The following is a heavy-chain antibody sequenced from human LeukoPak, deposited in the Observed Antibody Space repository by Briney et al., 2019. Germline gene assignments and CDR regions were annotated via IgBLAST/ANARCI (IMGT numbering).Heavy chain of an antibody. CDR2: IGT. V-gene: IGHV3-23*01. CDR3: AKELVAVAGTSSPTDY. D-gene: IGHD6-19*01. CDR1: GFTFSDYA. Sequence: GGSLRLSCAASGFTFSDYAMTWVRQTPGQDLEWVSTIGTYYADSVRGRFTISRDDSKNTLYLQMNSLRAEDTAVYYCAKELVAVAGTSSPTDYWGQGTLVTVSS. J-gene: IGHJ4*02.